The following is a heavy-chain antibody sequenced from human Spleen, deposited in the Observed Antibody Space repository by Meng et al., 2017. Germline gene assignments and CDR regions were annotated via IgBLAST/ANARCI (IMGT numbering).Heavy chain of an antibody. V-gene: IGHV4-34*01. D-gene: IGHD2-15*01. CDR2: INHSGST. Sequence: QPQLQQWGAGLLKPSETLSLTCAVHGGSFSGKYWSWIRQPPGKGLEWIGEINHSGSTDYKPSLKSRVTISVDTSKNLLSLKLTSVTAADTAVYYCAGEPGYCSGGSCYGGWFDPWGQGLLVTVSS. CDR1: GGSFSGKY. CDR3: AGEPGYCSGGSCYGGWFDP. J-gene: IGHJ5*02.